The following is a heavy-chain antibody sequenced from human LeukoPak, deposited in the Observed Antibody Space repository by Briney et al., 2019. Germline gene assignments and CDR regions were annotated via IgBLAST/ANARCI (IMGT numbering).Heavy chain of an antibody. J-gene: IGHJ5*02. CDR1: GFTFSSYG. Sequence: PGGSLRLSCAASGFTFSSYGMHWVRQAPGEGLQWVALIWYDGSNKYYADSVKGRFTISRDNSKKTLYLQMNSLRAEDTAVYYCARERGDILMPNWFDPWGQGTLVTVSS. D-gene: IGHD3-10*01. CDR3: ARERGDILMPNWFDP. CDR2: IWYDGSNK. V-gene: IGHV3-33*01.